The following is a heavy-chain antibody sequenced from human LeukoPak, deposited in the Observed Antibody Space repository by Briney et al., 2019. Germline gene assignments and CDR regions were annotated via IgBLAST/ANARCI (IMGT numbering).Heavy chain of an antibody. CDR3: ARGVGYYYDSSGYHYFDY. J-gene: IGHJ4*02. Sequence: GGSLRLSCAASGFTFSSYAMHWVRQAPGKGLEWVAVISYDGSNKYYADSVKGRFTISRDNSKNTLYLRMNSLRAEDTAVYYCARGVGYYYDSSGYHYFDYWGQGTLVTVSS. D-gene: IGHD3-22*01. CDR1: GFTFSSYA. CDR2: ISYDGSNK. V-gene: IGHV3-30*04.